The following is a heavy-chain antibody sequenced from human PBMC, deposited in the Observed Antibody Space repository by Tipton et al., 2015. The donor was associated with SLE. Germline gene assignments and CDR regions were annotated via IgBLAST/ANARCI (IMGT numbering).Heavy chain of an antibody. CDR1: GGSISSGSYY. CDR3: ARDGSSSRGDYYYYMDV. J-gene: IGHJ6*03. V-gene: IGHV4-61*02. Sequence: LRLSCTVSGGSISSGSYYWSWIRQPAGKGLEWIGRIPASGSTEYNPSLKSRVTISVDTSKNQFSLKLSSVTAADTAVYYCARDGSSSRGDYYYYMDVWGKGTTVTVSS. CDR2: IPASGST. D-gene: IGHD6-6*01.